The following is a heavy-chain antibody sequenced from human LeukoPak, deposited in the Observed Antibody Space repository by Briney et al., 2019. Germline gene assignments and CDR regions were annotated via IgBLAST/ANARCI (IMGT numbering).Heavy chain of an antibody. CDR3: ARRGRNRRGREDYL. CDR1: GGSISSYY. D-gene: IGHD2/OR15-2a*01. J-gene: IGHJ4*02. CDR2: IYHTGST. Sequence: SETLSLTCTVSGGSISSYYWSWIRQPPGKGLEWIANIYHTGSTNYNPSLISRVTISIDTAKNQFSLKLASVTAADTAVYYCARRGRNRRGREDYLWGQGTLGSASS. V-gene: IGHV4-59*01.